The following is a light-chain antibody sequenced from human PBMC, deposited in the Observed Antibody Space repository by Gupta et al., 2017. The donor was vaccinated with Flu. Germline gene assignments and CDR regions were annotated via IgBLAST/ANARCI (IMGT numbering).Light chain of an antibody. J-gene: IGLJ2*01. CDR3: NSRDITDNHLV. V-gene: IGLV3-19*01. CDR2: GKK. CDR1: SLRNHY. Sequence: SSELTQDPAVSVALGQTVRITCQGDSLRNHYASWYQQKPGQAPVLVSYGKKNRPSGIPDRFTGSTSGNTASLTITGAQAEDEADYYCNSRDITDNHLVFGGGTRLTVL.